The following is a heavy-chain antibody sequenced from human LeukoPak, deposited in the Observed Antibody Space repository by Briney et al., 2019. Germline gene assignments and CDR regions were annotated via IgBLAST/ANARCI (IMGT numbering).Heavy chain of an antibody. D-gene: IGHD6-19*01. CDR3: ARQRGTGWYDY. J-gene: IGHJ4*02. CDR1: GYSFATYW. V-gene: IGHV5-51*01. Sequence: GESLKISCQGSGYSFATYWIAWGRQMPGEGLEGMRIIYPGDSDTTYSPSFQGQVPLSADRSATSAYLQWTSLKASDTAIYYCARQRGTGWYDYWGQGTLVTVSS. CDR2: IYPGDSDT.